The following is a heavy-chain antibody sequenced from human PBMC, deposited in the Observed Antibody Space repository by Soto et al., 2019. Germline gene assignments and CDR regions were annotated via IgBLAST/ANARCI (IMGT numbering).Heavy chain of an antibody. Sequence: LRLSCAASGFSFSTFAMTWVRQAPGKGLEWVSTIISTGISTYYADSVKGRFTISRANSKNTLYLQMNSLRAEDSAVYYCAKGNYGDYGGFDPWGQGTLVTVSS. D-gene: IGHD4-17*01. J-gene: IGHJ5*02. CDR3: AKGNYGDYGGFDP. CDR2: IISTGIST. V-gene: IGHV3-23*01. CDR1: GFSFSTFA.